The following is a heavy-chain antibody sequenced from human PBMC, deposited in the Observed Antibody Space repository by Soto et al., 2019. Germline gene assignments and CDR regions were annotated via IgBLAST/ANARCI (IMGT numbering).Heavy chain of an antibody. CDR2: IYDSGVT. CDR1: VAVVTNGENS. Sequence: SATRSLTCSASVAVVTNGENSLSWVRQPPGKGLEWLGYIYDSGVTSYTPALKSRVTLSLDRPNNQVSLKLRSVTAADTAVYFCVRDLAHGYTGNVWGQGTLVTVSS. D-gene: IGHD5-18*01. V-gene: IGHV4-30-4*08. J-gene: IGHJ3*01. CDR3: VRDLAHGYTGNV.